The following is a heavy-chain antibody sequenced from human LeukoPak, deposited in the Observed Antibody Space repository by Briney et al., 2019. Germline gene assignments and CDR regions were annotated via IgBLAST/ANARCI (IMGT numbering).Heavy chain of an antibody. CDR1: GGTFSSYA. D-gene: IGHD2-2*02. J-gene: IGHJ4*02. Sequence: AASVKVSCTASGGTFSSYAISWVRQAPGQGLEWMGGVIPIFGTANYAQKFQGRVTMTRNTSISTAYMELSSLRSEDTAVYYCARGRPKKGYCSSTSCYNYDYWGQGTLVTVSS. V-gene: IGHV1-69*05. CDR2: VIPIFGTA. CDR3: ARGRPKKGYCSSTSCYNYDY.